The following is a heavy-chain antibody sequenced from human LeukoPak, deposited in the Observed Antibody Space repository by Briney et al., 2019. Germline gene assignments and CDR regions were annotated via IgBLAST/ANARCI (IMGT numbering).Heavy chain of an antibody. D-gene: IGHD2-15*01. CDR2: IYYSGST. CDR3: ARLGGSWSYYGMDV. J-gene: IGHJ6*02. V-gene: IGHV4-59*01. Sequence: PSETLSLTCTVSGGSISSYYWSWIRQPPGKGLEWIGYIYYSGSTNYNPSLKSRVTISVDTSKNQFSLKLSSVTAADTAVYYCARLGGSWSYYGMDVWGQGTTVTVSS. CDR1: GGSISSYY.